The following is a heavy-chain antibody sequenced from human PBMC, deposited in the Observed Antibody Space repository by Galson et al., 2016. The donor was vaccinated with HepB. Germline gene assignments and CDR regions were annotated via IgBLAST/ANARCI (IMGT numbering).Heavy chain of an antibody. CDR1: GGSISSGGYY. V-gene: IGHV4-31*03. CDR3: ARGYGSYSGGFDY. J-gene: IGHJ4*02. D-gene: IGHD1-26*01. Sequence: TLSLTCTVSGGSISSGGYYWSWIRQHPGKGLEWIGYIYHSGTTYYNPSLRSRITISVDTSKNQFSLKLSSVTAADTAVYYCARGYGSYSGGFDYWGQGTLVTVSS. CDR2: IYHSGTT.